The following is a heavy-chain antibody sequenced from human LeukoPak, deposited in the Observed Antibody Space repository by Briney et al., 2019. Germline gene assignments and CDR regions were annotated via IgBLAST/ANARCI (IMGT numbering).Heavy chain of an antibody. Sequence: KRGESLKISCKGPGYSFTSYWIGWMRRMPGKGLEWMGIIYPGDSDTRYSPSFQGQVTISADKSISTAYLQWSSLKASDTAMYYCARLSPPGRTWFDPWGQGTLVTVSS. CDR3: ARLSPPGRTWFDP. V-gene: IGHV5-51*01. CDR1: GYSFTSYW. J-gene: IGHJ5*02. CDR2: IYPGDSDT.